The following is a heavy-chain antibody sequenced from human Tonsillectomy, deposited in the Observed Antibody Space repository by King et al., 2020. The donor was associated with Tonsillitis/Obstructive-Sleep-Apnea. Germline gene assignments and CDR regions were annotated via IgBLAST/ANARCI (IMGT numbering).Heavy chain of an antibody. CDR1: GGSISSYY. V-gene: IGHV4-59*08. Sequence: VQLQESGPGLAKPSETLSLTCTVSGGSISSYYWSWIRQPPGKGLEWIGYIYYSGSTNYNPSLKSRVTISVDTSKNQFSLKLSSVTAADTAVYYCARHGYSSSWSHFDYWGQGTLVTVSS. CDR3: ARHGYSSSWSHFDY. D-gene: IGHD6-13*01. J-gene: IGHJ4*02. CDR2: IYYSGST.